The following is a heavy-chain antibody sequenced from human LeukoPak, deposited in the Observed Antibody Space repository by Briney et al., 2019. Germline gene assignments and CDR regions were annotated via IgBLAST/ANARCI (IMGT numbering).Heavy chain of an antibody. J-gene: IGHJ6*02. Sequence: GESLKISCKGSGYSFTSYWIGWVRQMPGKGLEWMGIIYPGDSDTRYSPSFQGQVTISADKSISTAYLQWSSLKASDTAMYYRARHGSGSRYYYYYGMDVWGQGATVTVSS. CDR3: ARHGSGSRYYYYYGMDV. D-gene: IGHD3-10*01. CDR1: GYSFTSYW. V-gene: IGHV5-51*01. CDR2: IYPGDSDT.